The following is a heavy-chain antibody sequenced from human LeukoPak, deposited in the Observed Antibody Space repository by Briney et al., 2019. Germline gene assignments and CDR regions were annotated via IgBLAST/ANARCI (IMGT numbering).Heavy chain of an antibody. CDR3: ASAVVVIRFDY. J-gene: IGHJ4*02. CDR2: IYHSGST. D-gene: IGHD3-22*01. CDR1: VYSISSGYY. Sequence: PLETLSLTCAVSVYSISSGYYWGWIRQPPGKGLGWIGSIYHSGSTYYNPSLNSRVTISVDTSKNQFSLKLSSVTAADTAVYYCASAVVVIRFDYWGQGTLVTVSS. V-gene: IGHV4-38-2*01.